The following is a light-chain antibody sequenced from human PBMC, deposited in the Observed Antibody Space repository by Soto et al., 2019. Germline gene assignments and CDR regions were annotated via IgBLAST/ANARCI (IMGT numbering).Light chain of an antibody. J-gene: IGKJ2*01. Sequence: EIVMTQSPASLSVSPGERATLSCRASQSVSSSLAWYQQKPGQAPRLLIYGASTTATGIPARFSGSGSGTEFTLTISSLQSEDFAVYYCQQYNNWPMYTFGQGTKVEIK. V-gene: IGKV3-15*01. CDR2: GAS. CDR1: QSVSSS. CDR3: QQYNNWPMYT.